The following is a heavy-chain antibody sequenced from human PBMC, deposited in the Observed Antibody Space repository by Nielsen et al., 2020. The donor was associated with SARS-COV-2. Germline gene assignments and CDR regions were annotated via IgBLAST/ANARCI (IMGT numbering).Heavy chain of an antibody. CDR3: AKATYGGMDV. CDR1: GFTFSSYG. V-gene: IGHV3-30*18. Sequence: GGSLRLSCAASGFTFSSYGMHWVRQAPGKGLEWVVVISYDGSNKYYADSVKGRFTISRDNSKNTLYLQMNSLRAEDTAVYYCAKATYGGMDVWGQGTTVTVSS. D-gene: IGHD4-17*01. J-gene: IGHJ6*02. CDR2: ISYDGSNK.